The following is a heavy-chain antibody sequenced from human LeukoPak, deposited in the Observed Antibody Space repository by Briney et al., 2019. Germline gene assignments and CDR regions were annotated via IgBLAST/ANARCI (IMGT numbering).Heavy chain of an antibody. CDR2: ISHSGNT. D-gene: IGHD3-22*01. Sequence: SETLCLTCTVSSGSISSAPYYWSWIRQRPGKGLEWMGYISHSGNTYYNPSLKSRLNISADTPRNQFSLKLRSVTAADTALYFCAREGYYYDSSGPIDYWGQGTRVTVSS. CDR3: AREGYYYDSSGPIDY. CDR1: SGSISSAPYY. J-gene: IGHJ4*02. V-gene: IGHV4-31*03.